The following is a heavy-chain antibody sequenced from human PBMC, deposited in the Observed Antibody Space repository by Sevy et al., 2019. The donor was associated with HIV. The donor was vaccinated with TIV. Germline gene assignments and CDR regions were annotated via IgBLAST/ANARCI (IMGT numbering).Heavy chain of an antibody. CDR2: IWHDGSNK. D-gene: IGHD4-4*01. CDR1: GFTFNFHG. V-gene: IGHV3-30*02. Sequence: GGSLRLSCAASGFTFNFHGMHWVRQAPGKGLEWVAFIWHDGSNKYMADSVKGRFTSSRDNSKNTLFLQMNSLTVEDTAVYYCARETDNSARWLDPWGQVTLVTVSS. J-gene: IGHJ5*02. CDR3: ARETDNSARWLDP.